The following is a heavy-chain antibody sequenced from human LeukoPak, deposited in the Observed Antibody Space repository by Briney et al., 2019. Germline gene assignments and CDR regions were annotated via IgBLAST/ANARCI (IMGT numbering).Heavy chain of an antibody. D-gene: IGHD6-13*01. CDR2: FSTSGST. Sequence: PSETLSLTCTVSGGSISSYYWSWIRQPAGKGLEWIGRFSTSGSTNYNPSLKSRVTMSVDTSKNQFSLNLSSVTAADTAVYYCARTYSSSSRFYDYWGQGTLVTVSS. V-gene: IGHV4-4*07. CDR1: GGSISSYY. CDR3: ARTYSSSSRFYDY. J-gene: IGHJ4*02.